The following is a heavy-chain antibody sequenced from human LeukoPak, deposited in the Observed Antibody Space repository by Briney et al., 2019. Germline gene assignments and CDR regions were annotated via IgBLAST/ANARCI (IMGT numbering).Heavy chain of an antibody. CDR3: ARLSGRVVCSAGSCDIDS. CDR1: GYSFTSYW. V-gene: IGHV5-51*01. CDR2: IYPGDSDT. Sequence: GESLKISCKGSGYSFTSYWIGWVRQMPGKGLEWMGIIYPGDSDTRYNPSFQGQVTISADKSISTAYLQWSSLKASDTAMYYCARLSGRVVCSAGSCDIDSWGQGTLVTVSS. D-gene: IGHD2-15*01. J-gene: IGHJ4*02.